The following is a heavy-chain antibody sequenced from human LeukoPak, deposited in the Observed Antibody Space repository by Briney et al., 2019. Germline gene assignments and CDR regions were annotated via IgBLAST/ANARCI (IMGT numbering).Heavy chain of an antibody. Sequence: GGSLRLSCAASGFTFSSSAMSWVCQAPGKGLEWVSAISNNGGYTYYADSVQGRFTISRDNSKNTLYLQMNSLRAEDTAVYYCARDEAPSSYYDILTGYFGYYYYGMDVWGQGTTVTVSS. V-gene: IGHV3-23*01. D-gene: IGHD3-9*01. J-gene: IGHJ6*02. CDR3: ARDEAPSSYYDILTGYFGYYYYGMDV. CDR1: GFTFSSSA. CDR2: ISNNGGYT.